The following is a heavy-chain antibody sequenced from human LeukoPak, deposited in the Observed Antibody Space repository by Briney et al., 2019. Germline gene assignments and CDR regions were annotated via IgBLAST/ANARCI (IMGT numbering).Heavy chain of an antibody. CDR2: ISAYNGNT. D-gene: IGHD2-2*02. CDR1: GYTFTSYG. CDR3: ARDQEILVVPAAINY. Sequence: GASVKVSCKASGYTFTSYGISWVRQAPGQGLEWMGWISAYNGNTNYAQKLQGRVTMTTDTSTSTAYMELRSLRSDDTAVYYCARDQEILVVPAAINYWGQGTLVTVSS. V-gene: IGHV1-18*01. J-gene: IGHJ4*02.